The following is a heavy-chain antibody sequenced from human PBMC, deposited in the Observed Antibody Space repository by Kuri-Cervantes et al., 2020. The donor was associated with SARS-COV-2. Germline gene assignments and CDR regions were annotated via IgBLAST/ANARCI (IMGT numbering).Heavy chain of an antibody. CDR1: GGSLSSSSYY. CDR3: AQEQQLVPGPVVDP. D-gene: IGHD6-13*01. J-gene: IGHJ5*02. CDR2: INHSEST. V-gene: IGHV4-39*07. Sequence: SETLSLTCTVSGGSLSSSSYYWGWNRQPPGKGLVWIGEINHSESTNYNPSLKSRVPISVYTSKNQLSLKLMSVTAADTSVYYCAQEQQLVPGPVVDPWGQGTLVTVSS.